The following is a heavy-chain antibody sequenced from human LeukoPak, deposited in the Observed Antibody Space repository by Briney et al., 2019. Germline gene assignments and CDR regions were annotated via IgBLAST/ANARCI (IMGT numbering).Heavy chain of an antibody. V-gene: IGHV4-39*01. CDR1: GGSISSSSYY. Sequence: SETLSLTCNVSGGSISSSSYYWGWIRQPPGKGLEWIGSIYYSGSTYYNPSLKSRVTISVDTSKNQFSLKLSSVTAADTAVYYCARGSSGWYGSATFDYWGQGTLVTVSS. CDR2: IYYSGST. D-gene: IGHD6-19*01. CDR3: ARGSSGWYGSATFDY. J-gene: IGHJ4*02.